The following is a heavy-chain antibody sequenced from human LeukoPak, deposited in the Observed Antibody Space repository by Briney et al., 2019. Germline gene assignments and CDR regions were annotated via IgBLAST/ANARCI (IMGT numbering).Heavy chain of an antibody. V-gene: IGHV3-23*01. CDR3: AKGLRTGVGPYMGYHYYMDV. CDR1: EFTFDNYA. J-gene: IGHJ6*03. D-gene: IGHD2-8*02. Sequence: GGSLRLSCAASEFTFDNYAMSWVRQAPGKGLKWVSTINDNGDGTYYADSVKGRFTISRDNFYNTVSLQMNSLRDEDTGVYYCAKGLRTGVGPYMGYHYYMDVWGKGATVTVSS. CDR2: INDNGDGT.